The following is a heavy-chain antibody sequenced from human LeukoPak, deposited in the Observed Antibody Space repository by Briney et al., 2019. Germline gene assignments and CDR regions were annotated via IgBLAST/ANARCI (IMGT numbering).Heavy chain of an antibody. D-gene: IGHD6-25*01. Sequence: GGSLRLSCAASEFSFSSSWMNWVRQAPGKGLEWVANIKRDGSAKYYVDSVKGRFTISRDNAKNSLYLQMNSLRAEDTAVYYCGGGGYWGQGILVIVSS. CDR3: GGGGY. CDR1: EFSFSSSW. J-gene: IGHJ4*02. V-gene: IGHV3-7*05. CDR2: IKRDGSAK.